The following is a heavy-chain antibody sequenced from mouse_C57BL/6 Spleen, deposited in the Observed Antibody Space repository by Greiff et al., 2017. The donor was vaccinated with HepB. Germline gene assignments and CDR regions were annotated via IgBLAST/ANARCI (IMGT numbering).Heavy chain of an antibody. CDR2: INPNNGGT. J-gene: IGHJ3*01. D-gene: IGHD2-1*01. Sequence: EVQLQQSGPELVKPGASVKIPCKASGYTFTDYNMDWVKQSHGKSLEWIGDINPNNGGTIYNQKFKGKATLTVDKSSSTAYMELRSLTSEDTAVYYCVRGIYYGNPWFAYWGQGTLVTVSA. V-gene: IGHV1-18*01. CDR1: GYTFTDYN. CDR3: VRGIYYGNPWFAY.